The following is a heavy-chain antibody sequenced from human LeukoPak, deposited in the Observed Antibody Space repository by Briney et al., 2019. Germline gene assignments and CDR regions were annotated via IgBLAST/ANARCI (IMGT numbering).Heavy chain of an antibody. CDR3: ARDPSGNWNRTPFDY. Sequence: ASVKVSCKASGYTFTSYGIIWVRQAPGQGLEWMGWISAYNGNTNYAQKLQGRVTMTTDTSTSTAYMELRSLRSDDTAVYYCARDPSGNWNRTPFDYWGQGALVTVSS. V-gene: IGHV1-18*04. CDR2: ISAYNGNT. J-gene: IGHJ4*02. CDR1: GYTFTSYG. D-gene: IGHD1-1*01.